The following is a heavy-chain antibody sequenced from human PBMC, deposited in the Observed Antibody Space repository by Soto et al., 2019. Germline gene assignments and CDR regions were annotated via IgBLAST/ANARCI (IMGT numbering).Heavy chain of an antibody. V-gene: IGHV3-7*01. CDR3: ASQFDFWSGHFGMDV. J-gene: IGHJ6*02. D-gene: IGHD3-3*01. CDR1: GFTFRTYW. CDR2: IKVDGSEK. Sequence: EVQLVASGGGLVQPGGSLRLSCVDSGFTFRTYWMSWVRQAPGKGLEWVANIKVDGSEKYYVDSVKGRFTISRDNAKNSLFLQMNSLRAEDTAVYFCASQFDFWSGHFGMDVWGQGTTVTVSS.